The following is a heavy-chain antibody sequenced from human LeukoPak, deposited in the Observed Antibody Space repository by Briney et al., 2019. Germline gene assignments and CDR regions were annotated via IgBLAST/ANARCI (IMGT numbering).Heavy chain of an antibody. CDR1: GFTFSSYG. J-gene: IGHJ3*02. D-gene: IGHD3-22*01. CDR2: IWYDGSNK. V-gene: IGHV3-33*01. Sequence: PGGSLRLSCAASGFTFSSYGMHWVRQAPGKGLEWVAVIWYDGSNKYYADSVKGRFTIARDNSKNTLYLQMNSLRAEDTAVYYCAGGIKDYYDSSEGGMIWGQGTMVTVSS. CDR3: AGGIKDYYDSSEGGMI.